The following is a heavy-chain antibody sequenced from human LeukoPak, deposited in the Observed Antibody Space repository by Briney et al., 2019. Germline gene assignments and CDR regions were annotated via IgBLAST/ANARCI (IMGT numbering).Heavy chain of an antibody. V-gene: IGHV3-30*02. CDR1: GFTFNSYG. J-gene: IGHJ4*02. D-gene: IGHD3-10*01. Sequence: GGSLRLSCAASGFTFNSYGMYWVRQAPGKGLEWVAFIRSDGTNKYYADSVRGRFTISRDNSKNTLYLQMNSLRAEDTAVYYCARDGITMRILEYWGQGTLVTVSS. CDR2: IRSDGTNK. CDR3: ARDGITMRILEY.